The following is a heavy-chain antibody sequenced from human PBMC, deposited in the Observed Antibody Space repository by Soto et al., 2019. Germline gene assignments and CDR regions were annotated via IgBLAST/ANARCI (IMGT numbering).Heavy chain of an antibody. J-gene: IGHJ6*02. CDR1: GFTFSSYA. CDR2: ISGSGGST. CDR3: AKDQITIFGVVVYYYYGMDV. D-gene: IGHD3-3*01. V-gene: IGHV3-23*01. Sequence: EVQLLESGGGLVQPGGSLRLSCAASGFTFSSYAMSWVRQAPGKGLEWVSAISGSGGSTYYADSVKGRFTISRDNSKNTLYLQMNSLRAEDTAVYYCAKDQITIFGVVVYYYYGMDVWGQGTAVTVSS.